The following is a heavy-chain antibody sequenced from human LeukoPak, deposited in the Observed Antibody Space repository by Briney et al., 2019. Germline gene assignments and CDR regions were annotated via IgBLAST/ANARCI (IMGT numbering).Heavy chain of an antibody. CDR1: GFTFSSYA. CDR3: TTKYGDYGRDAFDI. CDR2: IKSKTDGGTT. J-gene: IGHJ3*02. Sequence: GGSLRLSCAASGFTFSSYAMSWVRQAPGKGLEWVGRIKSKTDGGTTDYAAPVKGRFTISRDDSKNTLYLQMNSLKTEDTAVYYCTTKYGDYGRDAFDIWGQGTMVTVSS. V-gene: IGHV3-15*01. D-gene: IGHD4-17*01.